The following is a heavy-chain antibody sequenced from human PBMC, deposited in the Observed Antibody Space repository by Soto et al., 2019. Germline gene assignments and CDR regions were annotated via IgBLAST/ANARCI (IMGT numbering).Heavy chain of an antibody. V-gene: IGHV3-23*01. CDR2: IGSGGTT. J-gene: IGHJ2*01. Sequence: EVRLLESGGGLVQPGGSLRLSCAASGFTFSSYGMSWVRQAPGKGLGWVSAIGSGGTTYYADSVKGRFTITRDNSKNPLFLQVTSLRAEDTAVYYCAKRAVVTAKYCDLWGRGTLVTVSS. CDR3: AKRAVVTAKYCDL. CDR1: GFTFSSYG. D-gene: IGHD2-21*02.